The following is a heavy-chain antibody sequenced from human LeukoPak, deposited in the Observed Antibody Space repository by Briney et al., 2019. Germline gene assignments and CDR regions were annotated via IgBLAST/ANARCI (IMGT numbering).Heavy chain of an antibody. J-gene: IGHJ4*02. CDR3: AKEGAYGSPPYYFDY. CDR2: ISGSGGST. D-gene: IGHD3-10*01. V-gene: IGHV3-23*01. Sequence: GGSLRLSCAASGFTVSSNYMSWVRQAPGKGLEWVSAISGSGGSTYYADSVKGRFTISRDKSKNTLYLQMNSLRAEDTAVYYCAKEGAYGSPPYYFDYWGQGTLVTVSS. CDR1: GFTVSSNY.